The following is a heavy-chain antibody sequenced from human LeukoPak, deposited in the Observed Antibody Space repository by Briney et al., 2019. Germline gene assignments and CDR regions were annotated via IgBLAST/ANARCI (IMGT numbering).Heavy chain of an antibody. V-gene: IGHV4-59*08. D-gene: IGHD6-13*01. CDR3: ARHKKRGIAADHYYYGMDV. Sequence: SETLSLTCTVSGGSISSYYWSWIRQPPGKGLEWIGYIYYSGSTNYNPSLKSRVTISVDTSKNQFSLKLSSVTAADTAVYYCARHKKRGIAADHYYYGMDVWGQGTTVTVSS. J-gene: IGHJ6*02. CDR2: IYYSGST. CDR1: GGSISSYY.